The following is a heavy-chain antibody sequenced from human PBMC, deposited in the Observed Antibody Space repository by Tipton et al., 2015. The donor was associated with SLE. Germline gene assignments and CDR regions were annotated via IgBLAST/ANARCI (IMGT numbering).Heavy chain of an antibody. V-gene: IGHV4-59*12. CDR3: ARGAQEGRRWLQPTPNNWFDP. CDR2: IYYSGST. Sequence: TLSLTCTVSGGSIGSYYWSWIRQPPGKGLEWIGYIYYSGSTNYNPSLKSRVTISVDTSKNQFSLKLSSVTAADTAVYYCARGAQEGRRWLQPTPNNWFDPWGQGTLVTVSS. D-gene: IGHD5-24*01. J-gene: IGHJ5*02. CDR1: GGSIGSYY.